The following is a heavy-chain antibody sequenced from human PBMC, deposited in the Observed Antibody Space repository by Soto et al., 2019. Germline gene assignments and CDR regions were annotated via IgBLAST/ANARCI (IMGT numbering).Heavy chain of an antibody. J-gene: IGHJ3*01. CDR3: GTDQWGGAFDL. Sequence: GGSLRLSCATSHFTISPYWMTWVRQTPGQGLEFVANIKEDGSVTNYVDSVKGRFTISRDNAKNSLYLQMNSLRAEDTAVYYCGTDQWGGAFDLWGRGTTVTVSS. D-gene: IGHD3-10*01. CDR1: HFTISPYW. V-gene: IGHV3-7*01. CDR2: IKEDGSVT.